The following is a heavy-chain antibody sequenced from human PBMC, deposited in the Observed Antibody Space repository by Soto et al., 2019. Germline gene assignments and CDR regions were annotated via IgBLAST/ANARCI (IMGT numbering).Heavy chain of an antibody. CDR2: LYNTGST. Sequence: PSETLSLTCTVSGASISRYYWSWIRQSPGKGLEWIGYLYNTGSTIYNPSLKSRVTISVDTSKNQFSLKMNSVTAADTAMYYCARRPYGSGHYYYYGMDVWGQGTTVPVSS. D-gene: IGHD3-10*01. J-gene: IGHJ6*02. CDR3: ARRPYGSGHYYYYGMDV. CDR1: GASISRYY. V-gene: IGHV4-59*01.